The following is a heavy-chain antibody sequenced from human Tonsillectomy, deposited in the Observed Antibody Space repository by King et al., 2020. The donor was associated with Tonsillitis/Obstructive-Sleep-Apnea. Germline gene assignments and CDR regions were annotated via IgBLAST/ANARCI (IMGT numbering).Heavy chain of an antibody. V-gene: IGHV3-23*04. Sequence: VQLVESGGGVVQPGGSLRLSCAASGFTFSCYAMSWVRQAPGKGLEWVSAISGNGGNTYYADSVKGRFTNSRDNSKNTLYLQVNSLRAEDTAVYLCGKEAPAVAGTVYVEDWGQGTLVTVSS. D-gene: IGHD6-19*01. CDR3: GKEAPAVAGTVYVED. CDR1: GFTFSCYA. CDR2: ISGNGGNT. J-gene: IGHJ4*02.